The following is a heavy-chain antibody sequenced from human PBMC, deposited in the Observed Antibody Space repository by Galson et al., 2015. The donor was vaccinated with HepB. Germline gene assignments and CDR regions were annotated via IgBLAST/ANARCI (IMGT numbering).Heavy chain of an antibody. D-gene: IGHD3-9*01. V-gene: IGHV3-66*01. J-gene: IGHJ3*02. Sequence: SLRLSCAASGFTFSGYTMHWVRQAPGKGLEWVSVIYSGGGTYYADSVKARFTISRDNSKNTLFLQMNSLRAEDTAVYYCAREKAYNDVMTGYPDAFDIWGQGTMVTVSS. CDR1: GFTFSGYT. CDR3: AREKAYNDVMTGYPDAFDI. CDR2: IYSGGGT.